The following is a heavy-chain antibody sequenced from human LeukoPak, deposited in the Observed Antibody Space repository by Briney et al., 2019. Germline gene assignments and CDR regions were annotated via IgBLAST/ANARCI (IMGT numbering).Heavy chain of an antibody. CDR2: MKPNSGNT. Sequence: ASVKVSCKASGYTFSTYDTNWVRQAAGQGLEWMGYMKPNSGNTEYAQKFQSRLTMTRDTSTSTAYMELSDLRSEDTAVYYCAREFRSDSYWGQGTLVTVSS. CDR3: AREFRSDSY. V-gene: IGHV1-8*01. J-gene: IGHJ4*02. CDR1: GYTFSTYD.